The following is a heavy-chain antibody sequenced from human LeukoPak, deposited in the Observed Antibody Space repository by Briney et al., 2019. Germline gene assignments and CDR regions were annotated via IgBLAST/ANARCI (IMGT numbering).Heavy chain of an antibody. CDR2: IRYDGSNR. V-gene: IGHV3-30*02. D-gene: IGHD6-19*01. Sequence: GGSLRLSCAASGFTFSSYGMHWVRRARGKGLDWVAFIRYDGSNRYYADSVKGRFTISRDNSKNTLYLQRNSLRAEDTAVYYCARGFRGWYAEGFDYWGQGTVVTVSS. CDR1: GFTFSSYG. J-gene: IGHJ4*02. CDR3: ARGFRGWYAEGFDY.